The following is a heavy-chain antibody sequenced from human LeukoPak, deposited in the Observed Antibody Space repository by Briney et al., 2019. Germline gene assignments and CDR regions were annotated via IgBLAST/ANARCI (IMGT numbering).Heavy chain of an antibody. J-gene: IGHJ3*02. CDR2: ISYDGSNK. D-gene: IGHD2-15*01. CDR1: GFTFSSYA. Sequence: GGSLRLSCAASGFTFSSYAMHWVRQAPGKGLEWVAVISYDGSNKYYADSVKGRFTISRDNAKNSLYLQMNSLRAEDTAVYYCARDMTPWRGDAFDIWGQGTMVTVSS. CDR3: ARDMTPWRGDAFDI. V-gene: IGHV3-30*04.